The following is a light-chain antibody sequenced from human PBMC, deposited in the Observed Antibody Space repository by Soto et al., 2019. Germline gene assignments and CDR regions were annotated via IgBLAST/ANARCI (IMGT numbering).Light chain of an antibody. J-gene: IGLJ1*01. Sequence: QSALTQPPSASGSPGQSVTIPCTGTSSDVGGYNYVSWYQQHPGKAPKLMIYEVSKRPSGVPDRFSGSKSGNTASLTVSGLQAEDEADYYCSSYGVRDNSDVFGSGT. V-gene: IGLV2-8*01. CDR1: SSDVGGYNY. CDR2: EVS. CDR3: SSYGVRDNSDV.